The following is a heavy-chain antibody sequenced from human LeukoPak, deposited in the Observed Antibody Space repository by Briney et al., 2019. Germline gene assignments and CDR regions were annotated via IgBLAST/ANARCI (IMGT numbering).Heavy chain of an antibody. CDR2: INHSGST. Sequence: SETLSLTCAVYGGSFSGYYWSWIRQPPGKGLEWIGEINHSGSTNYNPSLKSRVTISADTSKNQFSLKLSSVTAADTAVYYCARGSQYCSGGSCYSPTLHYYGMDVWGQGTTVTVSS. V-gene: IGHV4-34*01. CDR1: GGSFSGYY. J-gene: IGHJ6*02. CDR3: ARGSQYCSGGSCYSPTLHYYGMDV. D-gene: IGHD2-15*01.